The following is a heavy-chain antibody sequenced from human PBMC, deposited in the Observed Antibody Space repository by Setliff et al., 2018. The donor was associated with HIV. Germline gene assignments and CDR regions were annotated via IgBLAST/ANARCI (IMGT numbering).Heavy chain of an antibody. Sequence: PSETLSLTCTVSGGSISSGYYYWSWVRQAPGKGLVWVSRINNDGSSATYADSVQGRFTISSDNAKNTLYLQMNSLRAEDTAVYYCARAVGPGAIHYWGQGTLVTVSS. D-gene: IGHD3-10*01. J-gene: IGHJ4*02. CDR1: GGSISSGYYY. CDR3: ARAVGPGAIHY. CDR2: INNDGSSA. V-gene: IGHV3-74*01.